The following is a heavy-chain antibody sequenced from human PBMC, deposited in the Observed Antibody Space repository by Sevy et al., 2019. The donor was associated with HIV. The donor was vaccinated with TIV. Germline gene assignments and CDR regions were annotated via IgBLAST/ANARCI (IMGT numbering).Heavy chain of an antibody. J-gene: IGHJ4*02. CDR2: ISGSGGST. D-gene: IGHD3-3*01. Sequence: GGSLRLSCAASGFTFSSYAMSWVRQAPGKGLEWVSAISGSGGSTYYADSGKGRFTIPRDNSKNTLYLQMNSLRAEDTAVYYCAKRGHYDFWSGYYKFDYWGQGTLVTVSS. CDR1: GFTFSSYA. V-gene: IGHV3-23*01. CDR3: AKRGHYDFWSGYYKFDY.